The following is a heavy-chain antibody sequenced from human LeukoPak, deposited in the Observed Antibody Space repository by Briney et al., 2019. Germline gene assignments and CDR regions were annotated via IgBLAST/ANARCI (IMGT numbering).Heavy chain of an antibody. D-gene: IGHD1-26*01. CDR2: IYFSDSDT. Sequence: GESLKISCKGSGSSFTSYWIGWVRQLPGKGLEWMGIIYFSDSDTRYSPSFQGQVTISADKSISTAYLQWSSLKASDTAMYYCVAAKKGGTYFPNWFDPWGQGTLVTVSS. V-gene: IGHV5-51*01. CDR3: VAAKKGGTYFPNWFDP. CDR1: GSSFTSYW. J-gene: IGHJ5*02.